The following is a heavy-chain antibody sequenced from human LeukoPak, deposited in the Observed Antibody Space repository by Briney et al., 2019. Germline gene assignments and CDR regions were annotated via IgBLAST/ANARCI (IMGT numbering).Heavy chain of an antibody. CDR3: ARGGRDYYGSGSYYIHKTFDY. D-gene: IGHD3-10*01. CDR2: IYYSGST. Sequence: PSETLSLNCTVSGGSISSGGYYWSWIRQHPGKGLEWIGYIYYSGSTYYNPSLKSRVTISVDTSKNQFSLKLSSVTAADTAVYYCARGGRDYYGSGSYYIHKTFDYWGQGTLVTVSS. CDR1: GGSISSGGYY. V-gene: IGHV4-31*03. J-gene: IGHJ4*02.